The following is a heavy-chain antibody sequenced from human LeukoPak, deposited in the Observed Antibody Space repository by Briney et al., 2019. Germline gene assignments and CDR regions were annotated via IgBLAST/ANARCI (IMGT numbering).Heavy chain of an antibody. Sequence: ASVKVSCKASGYTFTGYYMHWVRQAPGQGLEWMGWINPNSGGTNYAQKFQGRVTMTRDTSISTAYMELSRLRSDDTAVYYCARVSTSWSPMDVWGKGTTVTVSS. D-gene: IGHD2-2*01. CDR1: GYTFTGYY. V-gene: IGHV1-2*02. J-gene: IGHJ6*03. CDR2: INPNSGGT. CDR3: ARVSTSWSPMDV.